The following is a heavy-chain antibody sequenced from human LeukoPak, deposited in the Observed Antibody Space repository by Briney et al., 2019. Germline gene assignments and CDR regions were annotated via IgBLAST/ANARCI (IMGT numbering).Heavy chain of an antibody. J-gene: IGHJ4*02. V-gene: IGHV3-9*01. CDR1: GFTFDDYA. CDR3: AKAREMTTVTTFDY. Sequence: GGSLRLSCAASGFTFDDYAMHWVWQAPGKGLEWVSGISWNSGSIGYADSVKGRFTISRDNAKDSLYLQMNSLRAEDTALYYCAKAREMTTVTTFDYWGQGTLVTVSS. CDR2: ISWNSGSI. D-gene: IGHD4-17*01.